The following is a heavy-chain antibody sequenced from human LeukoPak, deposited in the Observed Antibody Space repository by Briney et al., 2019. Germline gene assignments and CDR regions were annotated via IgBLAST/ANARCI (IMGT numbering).Heavy chain of an antibody. V-gene: IGHV3-33*01. Sequence: GTSLRLSCAASGFVFSTYGMHWVRQAPGKGLEWVAVIWSHGNTKKYADSVTGRFTISRDNSKNTLYLEMNTLRAEDTAVYYCARDDDYDDHNTFDMWGHGTMVTVSS. D-gene: IGHD4-17*01. CDR2: IWSHGNTK. CDR3: ARDDDYDDHNTFDM. J-gene: IGHJ3*02. CDR1: GFVFSTYG.